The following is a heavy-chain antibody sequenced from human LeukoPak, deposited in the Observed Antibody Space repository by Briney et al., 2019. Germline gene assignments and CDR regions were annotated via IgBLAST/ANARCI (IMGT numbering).Heavy chain of an antibody. D-gene: IGHD4-17*01. CDR1: GYTFTGYD. Sequence: VASVKVSCKASGYTFTGYDINWVRQATGQGLEWMGWMNPNSGNTGYAQKFQGRVTITRNTSISTAYMELSSLRAEDTAVYYCARDVTVTTRRDLDYWGQGTLVTVSS. CDR3: ARDVTVTTRRDLDY. J-gene: IGHJ4*02. V-gene: IGHV1-8*03. CDR2: MNPNSGNT.